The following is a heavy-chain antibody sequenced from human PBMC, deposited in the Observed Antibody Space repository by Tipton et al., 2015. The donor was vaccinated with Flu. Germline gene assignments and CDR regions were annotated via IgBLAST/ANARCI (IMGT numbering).Heavy chain of an antibody. D-gene: IGHD3-22*01. CDR2: IYTSGST. J-gene: IGHJ3*02. CDR1: GGSISSGSYY. CDR3: ARTMMGAFDI. V-gene: IGHV4-61*02. Sequence: LRLSCTVSGGSISSGSYYWSWIRQPAGKGLEWIGRIYTSGSTNYNPSLESRVTISVDTAKNQFSLKLSSVTAADTAVYYCARTMMGAFDIWGQGTVVTVSS.